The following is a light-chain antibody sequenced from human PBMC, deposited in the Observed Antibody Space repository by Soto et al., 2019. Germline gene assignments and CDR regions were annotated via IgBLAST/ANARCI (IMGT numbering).Light chain of an antibody. J-gene: IGKJ1*01. V-gene: IGKV3-20*01. Sequence: EIVLTQSPGTLSLSPGERAALSCRASQSVSSSYLAWYQQKPGQAPRLLIYGASSRATGIPDRFSGSGSGTDFTLTISRLEPEDFAVYYCQQYGSSWTFGQGIKVEFK. CDR3: QQYGSSWT. CDR2: GAS. CDR1: QSVSSSY.